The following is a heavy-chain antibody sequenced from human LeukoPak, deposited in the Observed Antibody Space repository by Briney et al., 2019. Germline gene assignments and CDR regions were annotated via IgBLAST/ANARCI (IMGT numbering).Heavy chain of an antibody. CDR1: VFTFSRST. J-gene: IGHJ2*01. CDR3: AAVNSDWYFSWYFDL. V-gene: IGHV1-58*01. CDR2: IIVGSGNT. Sequence: ASVKVSCKASVFTFSRSTVQLVRQARGQRLEWLGWIIVGSGNTNYAQRFQERLTITRDRSTGTADMELSSLRSEDTAVYYCAAVNSDWYFSWYFDLWGRGTLVTVSS. D-gene: IGHD2-21*02.